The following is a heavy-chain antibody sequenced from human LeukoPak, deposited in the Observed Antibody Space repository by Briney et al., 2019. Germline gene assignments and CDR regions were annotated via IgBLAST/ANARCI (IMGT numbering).Heavy chain of an antibody. Sequence: SETLSLTCTVSGGSISDYFLNWIRQPAGKGLEWIGRIYSSGSTNYNPSLKSRVTMSLDTSKNQFSLKLSSVTAADTAVYYCASIDGSWYFTWGQGALVPVSS. CDR3: ASIDGSWYFT. D-gene: IGHD6-13*01. CDR2: IYSSGST. CDR1: GGSISDYF. J-gene: IGHJ5*02. V-gene: IGHV4-4*07.